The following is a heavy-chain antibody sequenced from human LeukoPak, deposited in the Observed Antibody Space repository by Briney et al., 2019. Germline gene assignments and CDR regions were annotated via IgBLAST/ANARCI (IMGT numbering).Heavy chain of an antibody. J-gene: IGHJ3*02. CDR1: GGSISSYY. CDR2: TYYSGST. V-gene: IGHV4-59*08. D-gene: IGHD6-6*01. Sequence: SETLSLTCTVSGGSISSYYWSWIRQPPGKGLEWIGYTYYSGSTNYNPSLKSRVTISVDTSKNQFSLKLSSVTAADTAVYYCARPGLARAFDIWGQGTMVTVSS. CDR3: ARPGLARAFDI.